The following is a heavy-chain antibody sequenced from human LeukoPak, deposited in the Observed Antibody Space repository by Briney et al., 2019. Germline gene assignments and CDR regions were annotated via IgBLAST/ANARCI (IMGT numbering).Heavy chain of an antibody. V-gene: IGHV4-39*02. J-gene: IGHJ5*02. CDR1: GGSISSSSYY. CDR2: IYYSGST. Sequence: SETLSLTCTVSGGSISSSSYYWGWIRQPPGKGLEWIGSIYYSGSTYYNPSLKSRVTISVDTSKNQFSLKLSSVTAADTAVYYCAREPLYCSSISCYGWFDPWGQGTLVTVSS. CDR3: AREPLYCSSISCYGWFDP. D-gene: IGHD2-2*01.